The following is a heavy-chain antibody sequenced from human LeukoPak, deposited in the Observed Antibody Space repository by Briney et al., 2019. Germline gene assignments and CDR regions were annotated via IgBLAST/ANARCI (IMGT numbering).Heavy chain of an antibody. D-gene: IGHD1-26*01. CDR1: GFTFSSYG. J-gene: IGHJ4*02. CDR2: MSYDGSNK. V-gene: IGHV3-30*18. Sequence: GGSLRLSCAASGFTFSSYGMHWVRQAPGKGLEWVAVMSYDGSNKYYADSVKGRFTISRDNSKNTLYLQMNSLGAEDTAVYYCAKAVGATRSPNDYWGQGTLVTVSS. CDR3: AKAVGATRSPNDY.